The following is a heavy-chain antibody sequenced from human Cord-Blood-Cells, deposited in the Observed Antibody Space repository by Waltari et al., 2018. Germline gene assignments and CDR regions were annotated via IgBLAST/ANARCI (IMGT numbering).Heavy chain of an antibody. CDR1: GGSFSGYY. D-gene: IGHD7-27*01. V-gene: IGHV4-34*01. J-gene: IGHJ5*02. Sequence: QVQLQQWGAGLLKPSETLSLTCAVYGGSFSGYYWSWIRQPPGKGLGWIGEINHSGSPNYNPSLDVRVTSSVDTAKTQFSLKLSAVTAADTAVYYCARGHGANWGLGSWFDPWGQGTLVTVSS. CDR3: ARGHGANWGLGSWFDP. CDR2: INHSGSP.